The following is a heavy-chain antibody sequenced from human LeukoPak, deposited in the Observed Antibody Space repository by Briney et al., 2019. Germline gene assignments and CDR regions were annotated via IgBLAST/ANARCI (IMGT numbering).Heavy chain of an antibody. CDR3: AKDMGETGTTAPSPVDY. Sequence: PGGSLRLSCAASGFTFSSYWMSWVRQAPGKGLEWVAVISYDGSNKYYADSVKGRFTISRDNSKNTLYLQMNSLRAEDTAVYYCAKDMGETGTTAPSPVDYWGQGTLVTVSS. CDR1: GFTFSSYW. J-gene: IGHJ4*02. V-gene: IGHV3-30*18. D-gene: IGHD1-1*01. CDR2: ISYDGSNK.